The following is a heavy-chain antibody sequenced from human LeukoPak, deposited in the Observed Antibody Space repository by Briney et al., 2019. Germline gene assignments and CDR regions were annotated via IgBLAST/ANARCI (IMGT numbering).Heavy chain of an antibody. Sequence: SETLSLTCAVSGYSISSGYYWGWIRQPPGKGLEWIGSIYHSGSTYYNPSLKSRVTISVDTSKNQFSLKLSPVTAADTAMYYCVSGSSLVWFDPWGQGTLVTVSS. CDR3: VSGSSLVWFDP. CDR2: IYHSGST. D-gene: IGHD6-13*01. V-gene: IGHV4-38-2*01. J-gene: IGHJ5*02. CDR1: GYSISSGYY.